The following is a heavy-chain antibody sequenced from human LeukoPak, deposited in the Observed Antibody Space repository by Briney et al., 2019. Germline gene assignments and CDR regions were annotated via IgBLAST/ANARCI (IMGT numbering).Heavy chain of an antibody. CDR2: RWYDGSIK. V-gene: IGHV3-33*01. Sequence: PGRSLRLSCAASGFTFSNYGMHWVRQAPGKGLEWVAVRWYDGSIKYYADSVKGRFSISRDNSKNTLYLQMNSLRAEDTAVYYCARYCSGGTCKLGYYYYGMDVWGQGTTVTVSS. J-gene: IGHJ6*02. CDR3: ARYCSGGTCKLGYYYYGMDV. CDR1: GFTFSNYG. D-gene: IGHD2-15*01.